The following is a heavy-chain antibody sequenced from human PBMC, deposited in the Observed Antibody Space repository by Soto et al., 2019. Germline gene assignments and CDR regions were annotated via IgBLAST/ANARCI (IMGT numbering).Heavy chain of an antibody. CDR2: MNPNSGNT. V-gene: IGHV1-8*01. CDR3: AREGPSAYCGGDCSFDY. Sequence: ASVKVSCKASGYTFTSYDINWVRQATGQGLEWMGWMNPNSGNTGYAQKFQGRVTITTDTSTSTAYMELRSLRSDDTAVYYYAREGPSAYCGGDCSFDYWGQGTLVTVSS. D-gene: IGHD2-21*02. J-gene: IGHJ4*02. CDR1: GYTFTSYD.